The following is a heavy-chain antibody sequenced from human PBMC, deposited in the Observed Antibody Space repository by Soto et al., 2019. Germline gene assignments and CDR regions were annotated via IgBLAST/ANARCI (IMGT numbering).Heavy chain of an antibody. CDR3: AKDGSHNFDY. CDR2: MSYDGSNE. D-gene: IGHD1-26*01. CDR1: GFTFSHYA. J-gene: IGHJ4*02. Sequence: QVQLVESGGGVVQPGRSLRLSCAASGFTFSHYAMHWVRQAPGKGLEWVALMSYDGSNEYYADSVKGRITISRDNSKNTLYLQMNSLRAEDTAGYYCAKDGSHNFDYWGQGTLVTVSS. V-gene: IGHV3-30*18.